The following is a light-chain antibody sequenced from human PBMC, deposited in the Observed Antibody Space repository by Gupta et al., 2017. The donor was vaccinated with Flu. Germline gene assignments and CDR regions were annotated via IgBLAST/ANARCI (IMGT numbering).Light chain of an antibody. CDR2: DVT. Sequence: QSALPQPASVAGSPGQSIPISCRGTNSDIGSYNLVSWLPHHPGKAPQLIIYDVTSRPSGISHRLSGSKAGNTASLTISGLQPEDEADYYCCSYRSGNTFVFGSGIHFTVL. V-gene: IGLV2-14*03. J-gene: IGLJ1*01. CDR3: CSYRSGNTFV. CDR1: NSDIGSYNL.